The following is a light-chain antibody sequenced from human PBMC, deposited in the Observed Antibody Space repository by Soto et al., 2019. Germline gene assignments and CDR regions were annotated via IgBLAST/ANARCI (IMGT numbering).Light chain of an antibody. CDR3: AVWDDSLSGHWV. CDR2: RNN. Sequence: QSVLTQAPSASGTPGQRVTISCSGSNSNIETNYVYWYQQLPGTAPKLLIYRNNQRPSRVPDRFSGSKSCTSASLAISGLRSDDEADYYCAVWDDSLSGHWVFGGGTKLTVL. CDR1: NSNIETNY. V-gene: IGLV1-47*01. J-gene: IGLJ3*02.